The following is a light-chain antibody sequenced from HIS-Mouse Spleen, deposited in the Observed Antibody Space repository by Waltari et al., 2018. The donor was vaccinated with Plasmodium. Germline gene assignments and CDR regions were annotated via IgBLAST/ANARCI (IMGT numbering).Light chain of an antibody. CDR1: ALPKKY. Sequence: SYELTQPPSVSVSPGQTARITCSGDALPKKYAYWYQQKSGQAPVLVIYEDSKQPSVIPERFFGSSSGTMATVTISGAQGEDEADYYCYSTDSSGNHRVFGGGTKLTGL. V-gene: IGLV3-10*01. J-gene: IGLJ3*02. CDR2: EDS. CDR3: YSTDSSGNHRV.